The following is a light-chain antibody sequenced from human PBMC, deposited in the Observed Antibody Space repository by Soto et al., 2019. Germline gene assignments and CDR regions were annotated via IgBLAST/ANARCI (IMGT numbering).Light chain of an antibody. J-gene: IGKJ2*01. V-gene: IGKV3-15*01. CDR1: QSVSSN. Sequence: EIVMTQSPATLSVSPGERATLSCRASQSVSSNLAWYQQKPGQAPRLLIYGASTRATGIPARFSGSGSGTEFPLTISSLQSEDFAVYSCQQYNNWPYTFGQGTKLELK. CDR3: QQYNNWPYT. CDR2: GAS.